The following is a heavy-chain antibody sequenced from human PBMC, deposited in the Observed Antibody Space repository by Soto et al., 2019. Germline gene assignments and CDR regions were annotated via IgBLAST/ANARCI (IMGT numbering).Heavy chain of an antibody. CDR3: VRDRRRTGVLTWGRSGIMDV. CDR1: DFAFAAHW. CDR2: IKEDGNEK. V-gene: IGHV3-7*01. Sequence: EVQLVESGGGLVQPGGSLRLSCAASDFAFAAHWRIWVRQAPGKGLEWVANIKEDGNEKYLVDSVKGGFTISRDNAKNLMYLQMNSLRDEDTAVYYCVRDRRRTGVLTWGRSGIMDVWGKGTTVTVSS. D-gene: IGHD1-26*01. J-gene: IGHJ6*04.